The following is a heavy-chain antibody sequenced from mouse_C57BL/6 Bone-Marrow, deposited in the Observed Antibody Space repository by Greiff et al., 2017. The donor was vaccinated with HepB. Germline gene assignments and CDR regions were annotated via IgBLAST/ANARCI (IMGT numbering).Heavy chain of an antibody. D-gene: IGHD2-3*01. V-gene: IGHV5-6*01. CDR1: GFTFSSYG. CDR2: ISSGGSYT. Sequence: EVQLVESGGDLVKPGGSLKLSCAASGFTFSSYGMSWVRQTPDKRLEWVATISSGGSYTYYPDSVKGRFTISRDNAKNTLYLQMSSLKSEDTAMYYCARRDGYPDYWGQGTTLTVSS. CDR3: ARRDGYPDY. J-gene: IGHJ2*01.